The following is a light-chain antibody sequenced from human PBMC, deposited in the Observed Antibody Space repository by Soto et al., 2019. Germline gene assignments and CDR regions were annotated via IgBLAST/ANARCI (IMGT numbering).Light chain of an antibody. CDR3: QQYDNWPPYT. Sequence: EIVMTQSPATLSVSPGERATLSCRASQSVRSNLAWYQQKAGQAPRLLMYGASIRATGIPTRFSGSGSGTEFTLTISSLQSEDFAVYYCQQYDNWPPYTFGRGTKLEIK. CDR1: QSVRSN. J-gene: IGKJ2*01. CDR2: GAS. V-gene: IGKV3-15*01.